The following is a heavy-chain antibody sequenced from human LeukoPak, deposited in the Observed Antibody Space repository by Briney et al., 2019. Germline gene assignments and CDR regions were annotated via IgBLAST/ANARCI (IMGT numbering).Heavy chain of an antibody. D-gene: IGHD4-17*01. V-gene: IGHV3-33*01. Sequence: GGSLRLSCAASGFTFSSYSMHWVRLAPGKGLEWVAVIWYDGSNKYYADSVKGRFTISRDNSKNTLYLQMNSLRAEDTAVYYCARQDYGWGSFLDYWGQGTLVTVSS. J-gene: IGHJ4*02. CDR2: IWYDGSNK. CDR1: GFTFSSYS. CDR3: ARQDYGWGSFLDY.